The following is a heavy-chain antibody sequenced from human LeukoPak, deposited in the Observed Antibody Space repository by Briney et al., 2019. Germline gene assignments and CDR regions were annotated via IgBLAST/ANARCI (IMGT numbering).Heavy chain of an antibody. D-gene: IGHD2-8*02. CDR1: GFTFSTYS. CDR2: ISSDGRYI. Sequence: GGSLRLSCAASGFTFSTYSMNWVRQAPGKGLEWVSAISSDGRYIYYADSVKGRFTVSRDNAKNTVYLQMNSLRAEDTAVYYCARDLVGLTGDFWGQGALVTVSS. J-gene: IGHJ4*02. CDR3: ARDLVGLTGDF. V-gene: IGHV3-21*01.